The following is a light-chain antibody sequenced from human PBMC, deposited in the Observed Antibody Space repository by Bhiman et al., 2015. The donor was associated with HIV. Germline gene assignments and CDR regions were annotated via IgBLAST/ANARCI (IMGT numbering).Light chain of an antibody. CDR1: KLGDKY. V-gene: IGLV3-1*01. CDR3: QGWDSSTYVV. J-gene: IGLJ2*01. Sequence: SYELTQPPSVSVSPGQTATITCSGDKLGDKYVCWYQQKPGQSPVVVIYQDNKRPSGIPERISGSNSGNTATLTISGTQPMDEADYYCQGWDSSTYVVFGGGTKLTVL. CDR2: QDN.